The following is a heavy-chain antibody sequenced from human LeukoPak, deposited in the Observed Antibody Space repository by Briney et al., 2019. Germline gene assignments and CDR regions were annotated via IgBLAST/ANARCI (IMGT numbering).Heavy chain of an antibody. Sequence: TAGGSLRLSCAAAGFTFSNAWMSWGRQAPGKGLGWVGRIKSKTDGGTTDYAAPVKGRFTISRDDSKNTLYLQMNSLKTEDTAVYYCTTDVGSSGMDVWGKGTTVTVSS. CDR1: GFTFSNAW. CDR2: IKSKTDGGTT. D-gene: IGHD2-15*01. CDR3: TTDVGSSGMDV. V-gene: IGHV3-15*01. J-gene: IGHJ6*04.